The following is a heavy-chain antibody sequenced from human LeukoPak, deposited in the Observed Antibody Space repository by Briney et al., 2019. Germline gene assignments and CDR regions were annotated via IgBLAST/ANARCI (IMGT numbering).Heavy chain of an antibody. D-gene: IGHD2-8*01. J-gene: IGHJ5*02. Sequence: PGGSLRLSCAASGFTFSGSAMHWVRQASGKGLEWVGRIRSKANSYATAYAASVKGRFTISRDDSKNTAYLQMNSLKTEDTAVYCCTRLTGDCANGVCRANWFDPWGQGTLVTVSS. CDR2: IRSKANSYAT. V-gene: IGHV3-73*01. CDR1: GFTFSGSA. CDR3: TRLTGDCANGVCRANWFDP.